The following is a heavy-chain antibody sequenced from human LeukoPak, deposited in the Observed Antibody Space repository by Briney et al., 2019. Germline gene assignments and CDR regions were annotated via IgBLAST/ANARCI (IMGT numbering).Heavy chain of an antibody. CDR1: GYTFTGYY. CDR2: INPNSGGT. D-gene: IGHD5-18*01. Sequence: GASVKVSCKASGYTFTGYYMHWVRQAPGQGLEWMGWINPNSGGTNYAQKFQGRVTMTRDTPISTVYMELSRLRSDDTAVYYCARDPVDTAMVTGGYWGQGTLVTVSS. CDR3: ARDPVDTAMVTGGY. V-gene: IGHV1-2*02. J-gene: IGHJ4*02.